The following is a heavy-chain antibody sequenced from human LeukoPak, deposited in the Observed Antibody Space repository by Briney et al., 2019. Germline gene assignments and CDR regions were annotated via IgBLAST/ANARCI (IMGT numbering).Heavy chain of an antibody. CDR2: ISSSSSYI. CDR3: ARPPANYYDSSLSPATGLSYY. D-gene: IGHD3-22*01. Sequence: GGSLRLSCAASGFTFSSYSMNWVRQAPGKGLEWVSSISSSSSYIYYADSVKGRFTISRDNAKNSLYLQMNSLRAEDTAVYYCARPPANYYDSSLSPATGLSYYWGQGTLVTVSS. V-gene: IGHV3-21*01. CDR1: GFTFSSYS. J-gene: IGHJ4*02.